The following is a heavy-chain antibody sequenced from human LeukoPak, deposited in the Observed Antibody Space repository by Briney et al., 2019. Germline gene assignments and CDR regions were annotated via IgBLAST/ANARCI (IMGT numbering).Heavy chain of an antibody. J-gene: IGHJ4*02. CDR2: ISWNSGSI. V-gene: IGHV3-9*03. D-gene: IGHD6-13*01. CDR3: AKDFYSSSWYYFDY. Sequence: GGSLRLSCAASGFTFGDYAMHWVRQAPGKGLEWVSGISWNSGSIGYADSVKGRFTISRDNAKNSLYLQMNSLRAEDMALYYCAKDFYSSSWYYFDYWGQGTLVTVSS. CDR1: GFTFGDYA.